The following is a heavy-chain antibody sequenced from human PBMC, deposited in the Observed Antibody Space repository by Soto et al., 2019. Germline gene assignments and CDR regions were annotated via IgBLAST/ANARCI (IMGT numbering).Heavy chain of an antibody. J-gene: IGHJ4*02. CDR2: ISAYNGNT. CDR3: ARDPPPPDY. V-gene: IGHV1-18*01. CDR1: GXTFXXXX. Sequence: QVQLVQSGAEVKKPGASVKVSCKASGXTFXXXXXXWMRQAPGQGLEWMGWISAYNGNTNYAQKXXXXXXXXXXXXXXXXXXXXXXXXXXXXXXXXXARDPPPPDYWGQGTLVTVSS.